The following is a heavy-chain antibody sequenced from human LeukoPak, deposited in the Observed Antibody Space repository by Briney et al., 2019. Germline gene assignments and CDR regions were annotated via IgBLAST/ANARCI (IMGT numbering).Heavy chain of an antibody. CDR1: GFTFSSYA. V-gene: IGHV3-23*01. Sequence: GGSLRLSCAASGFTFSSYAMSWVRQAPGKGLEWVSSFCGGGGNTYYADPVKGRFTISRDNSKDTLYLQMNSLRAEDTAVYYCAKVRSSSCYAAVDSWGQGTLVAVSS. D-gene: IGHD2-2*01. J-gene: IGHJ4*02. CDR2: FCGGGGNT. CDR3: AKVRSSSCYAAVDS.